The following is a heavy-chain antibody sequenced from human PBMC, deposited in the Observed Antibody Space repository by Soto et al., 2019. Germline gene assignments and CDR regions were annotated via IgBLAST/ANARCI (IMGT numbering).Heavy chain of an antibody. CDR1: GGSFSGYY. CDR2: INHSGST. D-gene: IGHD1-7*01. Sequence: SETLSLTCAVYGGSFSGYYWSWIRQPPGKGLEWIGEINHSGSTNYNPSLKSRVAISVDTSKNQFSLKLSSVTAADTAVYYCARAEEEDGNWNSSGAFDIWGQGTMVNVSS. V-gene: IGHV4-34*01. CDR3: ARAEEEDGNWNSSGAFDI. J-gene: IGHJ3*02.